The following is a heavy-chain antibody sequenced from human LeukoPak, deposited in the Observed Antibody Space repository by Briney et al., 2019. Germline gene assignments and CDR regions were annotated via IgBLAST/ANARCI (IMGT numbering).Heavy chain of an antibody. J-gene: IGHJ4*02. CDR2: VKYDGSEK. Sequence: GGSLRLSCEASGFTFSNDWMNWVRQAPGKGLEWVANVKYDGSEKHYVDSVKGRFTISRDNAENSLYLQMNSLRAEDMAVYYCARTNNFDYWGQGTLVTVSS. V-gene: IGHV3-7*01. D-gene: IGHD1-14*01. CDR1: GFTFSNDW. CDR3: ARTNNFDY.